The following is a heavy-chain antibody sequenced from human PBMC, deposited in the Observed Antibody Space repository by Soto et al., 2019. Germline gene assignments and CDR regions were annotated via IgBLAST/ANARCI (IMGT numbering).Heavy chain of an antibody. V-gene: IGHV1-18*01. D-gene: IGHD3-10*01. Sequence: ASVKVSCKASGYTFTSYGISWVRQAPGQGLEWMGWISAYNGNTNYAQKLQGRVTMTTDTSTSTAYMELRSLRSDDTAVCYCARDVGRITMVRGVISYYYYGMDVWGQGTTVTVSS. CDR3: ARDVGRITMVRGVISYYYYGMDV. CDR1: GYTFTSYG. CDR2: ISAYNGNT. J-gene: IGHJ6*02.